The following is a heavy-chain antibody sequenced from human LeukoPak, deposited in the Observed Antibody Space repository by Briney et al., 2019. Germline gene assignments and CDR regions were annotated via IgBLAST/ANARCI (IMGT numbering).Heavy chain of an antibody. V-gene: IGHV3-30*02. J-gene: IGHJ4*02. CDR2: IRSDGSSN. CDR1: GFTFDDHG. CDR3: VRDRDWGFDY. D-gene: IGHD3/OR15-3a*01. Sequence: PGGSLRLSCAASGFTFDDHGMHWVRQAPGKGLEWVTFIRSDGSSNYYGDSVKGRFTLSRDNFKNTLSLQMNSLRAEDTAGYYCVRDRDWGFDYWAREPWSPSPQ.